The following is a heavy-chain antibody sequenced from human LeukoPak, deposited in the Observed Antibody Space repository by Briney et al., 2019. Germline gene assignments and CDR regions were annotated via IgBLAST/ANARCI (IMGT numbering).Heavy chain of an antibody. CDR2: ISSSGSTI. CDR3: AELGITMIGGV. J-gene: IGHJ6*04. Sequence: GGSLRLSCVASGFTFSSNGMHWVRQAPGKGLEWVSCISSSGSTIYYADSVKGRFTISRDNAKNSLYLQMNSLRAEDTAVYYCAELGITMIGGVWGKGTTVTISS. D-gene: IGHD3-10*02. CDR1: GFTFSSNG. V-gene: IGHV3-48*03.